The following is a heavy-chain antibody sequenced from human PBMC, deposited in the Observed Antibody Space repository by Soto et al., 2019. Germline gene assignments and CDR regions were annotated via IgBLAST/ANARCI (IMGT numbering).Heavy chain of an antibody. CDR3: ARDSYYYGSGSYYFDY. CDR2: IWYDGSNK. J-gene: IGHJ4*01. V-gene: IGHV3-33*01. Sequence: QVQLVESGGGVVQPGRSLRLSCAASGFTFSSYGMHWVRQAPGKALEWVAVIWYDGSNKYYADSVKGRFTISRDNSKNTLYLQMNSLRAEDTAVYYCARDSYYYGSGSYYFDYWGQGTLVTVSS. D-gene: IGHD3-10*01. CDR1: GFTFSSYG.